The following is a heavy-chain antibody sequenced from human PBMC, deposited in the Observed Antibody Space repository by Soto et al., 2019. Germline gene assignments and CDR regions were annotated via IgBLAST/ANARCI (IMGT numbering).Heavy chain of an antibody. CDR3: ARAKLRYFDWLFDY. Sequence: PSETLSLTCTVSGGSISSYYWSWIRQPPGKGLEWIGYIYYSGSTNYNPSLKSRVTISVDTSKNQFSLKLSSVTAADTAVYYCARAKLRYFDWLFDYWGQGTLVTVSS. CDR2: IYYSGST. CDR1: GGSISSYY. V-gene: IGHV4-59*01. J-gene: IGHJ4*02. D-gene: IGHD3-9*01.